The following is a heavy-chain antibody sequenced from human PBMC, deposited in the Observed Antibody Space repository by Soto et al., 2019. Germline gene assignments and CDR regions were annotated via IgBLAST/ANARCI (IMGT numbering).Heavy chain of an antibody. J-gene: IGHJ5*02. CDR2: IIPIFGTA. Sequence: QVQLVQSGAEVKKPGSSVKVSCKASGGTFSSYAISWVRQAPGQGLEWMGGIIPIFGTANYAQKFQGRVTITADESTSTAYMELSSLRSEDTAVYYCARAPCGVGSCSVVFWFDPWGQGSLVTVSS. CDR1: GGTFSSYA. V-gene: IGHV1-69*01. D-gene: IGHD2-15*01. CDR3: ARAPCGVGSCSVVFWFDP.